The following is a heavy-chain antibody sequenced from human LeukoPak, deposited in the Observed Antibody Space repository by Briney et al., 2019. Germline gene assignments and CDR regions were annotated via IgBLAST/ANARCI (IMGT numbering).Heavy chain of an antibody. J-gene: IGHJ6*04. Sequence: ASVKVSCKAFGYNFFHYGLSWVRQAPGRGLEWMGWISASNGNTKFARKVQGRLTMTKDTSTDTAYMELRSLRSDDTAVYYCARGGDYDPLTEFLFPMDVWGKGTTVTVAS. V-gene: IGHV1-18*04. CDR3: ARGGDYDPLTEFLFPMDV. D-gene: IGHD3-9*01. CDR1: GYNFFHYG. CDR2: ISASNGNT.